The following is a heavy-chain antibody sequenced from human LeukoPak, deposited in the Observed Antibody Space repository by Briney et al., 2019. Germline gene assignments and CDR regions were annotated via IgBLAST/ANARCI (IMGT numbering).Heavy chain of an antibody. D-gene: IGHD3-22*01. CDR1: GFTFSSYS. CDR2: ISSSSSYI. J-gene: IGHJ4*02. Sequence: PGGSLRLSCAASGFTFSSYSMNWVRQAPGKGLEWVSTISSSSSYIYYADSVKGRFTISRDNAKNSLYLQMNSLRAEDTAVYYCARASPYDSSGYYFDYWGQGTLVTVSS. CDR3: ARASPYDSSGYYFDY. V-gene: IGHV3-21*01.